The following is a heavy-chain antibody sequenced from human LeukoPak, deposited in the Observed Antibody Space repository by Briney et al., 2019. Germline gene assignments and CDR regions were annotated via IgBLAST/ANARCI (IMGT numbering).Heavy chain of an antibody. CDR3: AREMAAIQFNWFDP. V-gene: IGHV4-59*01. CDR2: IYYSGST. CDR1: GGSISSYY. J-gene: IGHJ5*02. Sequence: SETLSLTCTVSGGSISSYYWSWIRQPPGKGLEWIGYIYYSGSTNYNPSLKSRVTISVDTSKNQFSLKLSSVTAAVTAVYYCAREMAAIQFNWFDPWGQGTLVTVSS. D-gene: IGHD5-24*01.